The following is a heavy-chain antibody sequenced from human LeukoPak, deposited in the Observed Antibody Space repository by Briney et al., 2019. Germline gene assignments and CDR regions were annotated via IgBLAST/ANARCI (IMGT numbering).Heavy chain of an antibody. CDR3: ASLNYYDTSGYFDY. J-gene: IGHJ4*02. CDR1: GYTFTGYY. CDR2: INPNSGGT. Sequence: ASVKVSRKASGYTFTGYYMHWVRQAPGQGLEWMGWINPNSGGTNYAQKFQGRVTMTRDTSISTAYMELSSLRSEDTAVYYCASLNYYDTSGYFDYWGQGTLVTVSS. V-gene: IGHV1-2*02. D-gene: IGHD3-22*01.